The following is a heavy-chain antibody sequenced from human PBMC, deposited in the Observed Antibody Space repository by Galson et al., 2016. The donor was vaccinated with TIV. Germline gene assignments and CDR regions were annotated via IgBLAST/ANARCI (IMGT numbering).Heavy chain of an antibody. CDR3: ARRLHAGDVGAFHI. V-gene: IGHV4-59*08. CDR1: GGSISIYY. Sequence: TLSLTCSVSGGSISIYYWSWIRQPPGKGLEWIGYIYYSGSTYYNPSLKSRVTMSVDTSKNQFSLKLSSVTAADTAVYYCARRLHAGDVGAFHIWGQGTLASVSS. CDR2: IYYSGST. J-gene: IGHJ3*02. D-gene: IGHD1-26*01.